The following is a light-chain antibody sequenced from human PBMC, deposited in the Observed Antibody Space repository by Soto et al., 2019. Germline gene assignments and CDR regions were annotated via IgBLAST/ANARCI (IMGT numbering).Light chain of an antibody. CDR3: QQYNNWPLA. J-gene: IGKJ3*01. CDR2: GAS. V-gene: IGKV3-15*01. Sequence: DIVMTQSPATLSVSPGERATLSCRASQSVSSNLAWYQQKPGQAPRLLIYGASTRATGIPARFSGSGSGTEFILTISSLQSEDFAVYYCQQYNNWPLAFGPGTKVDIK. CDR1: QSVSSN.